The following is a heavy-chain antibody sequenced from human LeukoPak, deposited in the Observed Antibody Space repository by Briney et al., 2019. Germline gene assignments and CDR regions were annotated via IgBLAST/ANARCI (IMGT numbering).Heavy chain of an antibody. Sequence: SETLSLTCTVSGGSISSYYWSWIRQPPGKGLEWIGYIYYSGSTNYNPSLKSRVTISVDTSKNQFTLKLSSVTAADTAVYYCARGGEEMATIEEYFQHWGQGTLVTVSS. CDR2: IYYSGST. V-gene: IGHV4-59*01. J-gene: IGHJ1*01. D-gene: IGHD5-24*01. CDR3: ARGGEEMATIEEYFQH. CDR1: GGSISSYY.